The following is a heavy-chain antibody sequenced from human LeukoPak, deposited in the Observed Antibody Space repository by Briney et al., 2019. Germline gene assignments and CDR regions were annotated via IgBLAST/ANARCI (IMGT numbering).Heavy chain of an antibody. J-gene: IGHJ3*02. D-gene: IGHD1-14*01. V-gene: IGHV4-59*01. CDR2: IYYSGST. CDR3: ARWSHHPDAFDI. Sequence: SETLSLTCTVSGDSISTYYWSWIRQSPGKGLEWIGYIYYSGSTNYNPSLKSRVTISVDTSKNQFSLKLTSVTAADTAVYYCARWSHHPDAFDIWGQGTMVTVSS. CDR1: GDSISTYY.